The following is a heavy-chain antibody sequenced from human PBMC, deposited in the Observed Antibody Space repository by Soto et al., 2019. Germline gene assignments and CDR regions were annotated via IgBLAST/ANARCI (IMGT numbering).Heavy chain of an antibody. CDR3: ARRRTTGTTGYFDY. Sequence: PSETLSLTCTVSGGSISSYYWSWIRQPPGKGLEWIGYIYYSGSTNYNPSLKSRNTILVDTSKNQFSLKLSSVTAANTALYYCARRRTTGTTGYFDYWGQGTLVTVSS. CDR2: IYYSGST. V-gene: IGHV4-59*08. D-gene: IGHD1-1*01. CDR1: GGSISSYY. J-gene: IGHJ4*02.